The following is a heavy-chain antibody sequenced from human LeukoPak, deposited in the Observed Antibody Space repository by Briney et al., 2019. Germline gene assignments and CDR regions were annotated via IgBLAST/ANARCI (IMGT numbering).Heavy chain of an antibody. D-gene: IGHD3-22*01. CDR2: ISAYNGNT. CDR1: GYTFSSYA. J-gene: IGHJ4*02. CDR3: ARGFPPRRQYDSSGYYSYYFDY. Sequence: ASVKVSCKASGYTFSSYAISWVRQAPGQGLEWMGWISAYNGNTNYAQKLQGRVTMTTDTSTSTAYMELRSLRSDDTAVYYCARGFPPRRQYDSSGYYSYYFDYWGQGTLVTVSS. V-gene: IGHV1-18*01.